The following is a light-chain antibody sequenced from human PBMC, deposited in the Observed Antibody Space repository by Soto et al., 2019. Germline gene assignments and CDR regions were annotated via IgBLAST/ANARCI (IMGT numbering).Light chain of an antibody. J-gene: IGKJ1*01. CDR1: QSINSW. CDR3: QQYHSYSWT. Sequence: DIQMTQSPSTLSASVGDRVTITCRASQSINSWLAWYQQKPGKAPSLVIYKASILESGVPSRFSGSVSGTEFTLTISSLQPDDFATYYCQQYHSYSWTFGQGTKVDMK. V-gene: IGKV1-5*03. CDR2: KAS.